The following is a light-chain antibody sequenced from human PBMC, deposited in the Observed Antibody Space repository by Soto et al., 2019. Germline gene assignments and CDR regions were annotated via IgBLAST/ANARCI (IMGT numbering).Light chain of an antibody. J-gene: IGKJ1*01. Sequence: EIVLTQSPCTLSLSPGARATLSCRASQSVSSSYLAWYQQKPGQAPRLLIYGASSRATGIPDRFSGSGSGTDFTLTISRLEPEDFAVHYCQQYGSSPPTFGQGTKVEIK. CDR2: GAS. V-gene: IGKV3-20*01. CDR1: QSVSSSY. CDR3: QQYGSSPPT.